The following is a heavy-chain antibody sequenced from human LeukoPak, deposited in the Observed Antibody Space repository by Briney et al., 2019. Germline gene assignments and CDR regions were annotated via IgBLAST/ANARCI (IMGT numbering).Heavy chain of an antibody. J-gene: IGHJ6*03. CDR3: ARLGYDYVWGSYRGGYYYYMDV. Sequence: SETLSLTCAVYGGSFSGYYWSWIRQPPGKGLEWIGEINHSGSTNYNPSLKSRVTISVDTSKNQFSLKLSSVTAADTAVYYCARLGYDYVWGSYRGGYYYYMDVWGKGTTVTVSS. D-gene: IGHD3-16*02. V-gene: IGHV4-34*01. CDR1: GGSFSGYY. CDR2: INHSGST.